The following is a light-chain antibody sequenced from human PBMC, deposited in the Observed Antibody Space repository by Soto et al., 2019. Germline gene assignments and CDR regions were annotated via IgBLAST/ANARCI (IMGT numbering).Light chain of an antibody. CDR1: SSDVGGYNY. J-gene: IGLJ1*01. V-gene: IGLV2-14*01. CDR3: SSYTSTYSYV. Sequence: QSVLTQPASVSGSPGQSITISCTGTSSDVGGYNYVSWYQQHPGKAPKLMIYEVSNRPPGVSNRFSGSKSGNTASLTISGLQAEDEADYYCSSYTSTYSYVFGTGTKVTVL. CDR2: EVS.